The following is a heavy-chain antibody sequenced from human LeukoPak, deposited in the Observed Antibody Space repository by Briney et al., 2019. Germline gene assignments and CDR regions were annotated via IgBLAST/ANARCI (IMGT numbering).Heavy chain of an antibody. CDR1: GYSENFYG. D-gene: IGHD2-8*01. J-gene: IGHJ4*02. CDR2: VSAQHGQT. V-gene: IGHV1-18*01. CDR3: AGSLGYCTSNVCYLKY. Sequence: ASVKVSCKTSGYSENFYGITWVRQVAGQGLEWMGWVSAQHGQTEYAPNSQDRVTMTTDTYTNTAYMELRSLRSDDTAVYYCAGSLGYCTSNVCYLKYWGQGTLVTVSS.